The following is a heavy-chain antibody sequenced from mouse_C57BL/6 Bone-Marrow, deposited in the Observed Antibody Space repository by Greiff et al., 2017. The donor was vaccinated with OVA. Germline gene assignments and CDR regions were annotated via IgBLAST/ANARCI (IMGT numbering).Heavy chain of an antibody. J-gene: IGHJ3*01. CDR3: ARDFGDSSGPAWFAY. Sequence: QVQLQQPGAELVKPGASVKMSCKASGYTFTSYWITWVKQRPGQGLEWIGDIYPGSGSTNYNEKFKSKATLTVDTSSSTAYMQLSSLTSEDSAVYYCARDFGDSSGPAWFAYWGQGTLVTVSA. CDR1: GYTFTSYW. V-gene: IGHV1-55*01. D-gene: IGHD3-2*02. CDR2: IYPGSGST.